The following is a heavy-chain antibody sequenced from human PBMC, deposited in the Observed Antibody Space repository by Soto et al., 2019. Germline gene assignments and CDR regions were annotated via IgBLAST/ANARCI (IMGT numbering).Heavy chain of an antibody. V-gene: IGHV3-23*01. CDR1: GFTFSSYA. J-gene: IGHJ5*02. D-gene: IGHD6-13*01. CDR2: ISGSGGST. Sequence: GGSLRLSCASSGFTFSSYAMSWVRQAPGKGLEWVSAISGSGGSTYYADSVKGRFTISRDNSKNTLYLQMNSLRAEDTAVYYCAKVQSSSWYRVNWFDPWGQGTLVTVYS. CDR3: AKVQSSSWYRVNWFDP.